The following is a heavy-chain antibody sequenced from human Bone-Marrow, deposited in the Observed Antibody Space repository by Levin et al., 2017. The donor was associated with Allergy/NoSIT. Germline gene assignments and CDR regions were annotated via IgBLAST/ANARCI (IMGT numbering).Heavy chain of an antibody. J-gene: IGHJ6*03. CDR2: IDANNGDT. V-gene: IGHV1-18*01. CDR3: ARGEREPNFYSYYMDV. Sequence: PVASVKVSCKASGYTFINFGVTWVRQAPGQGLEWMGWIDANNGDTNLAQKFQGRLTMTTDTSTSTAYMELRTLKSDDTAVYYCARGEREPNFYSYYMDVWGKGTTVTVSS. CDR1: GYTFINFG. D-gene: IGHD1-26*01.